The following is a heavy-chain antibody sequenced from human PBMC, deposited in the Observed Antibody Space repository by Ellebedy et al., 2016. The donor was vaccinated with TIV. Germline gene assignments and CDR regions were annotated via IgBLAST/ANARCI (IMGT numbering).Heavy chain of an antibody. CDR2: IIPIFGTA. CDR3: ARESAGTRGGDYYYYGMDV. V-gene: IGHV1-69*06. CDR1: GGTFSSYA. Sequence: SVKVSXXASGGTFSSYAISWVRQAPGQGLEWMGGIIPIFGTANYAQKFQGRVTITADKSTSTAYMELSSLRSEDTAVYYCARESAGTRGGDYYYYGMDVWGQGTTVTVSS. D-gene: IGHD1-7*01. J-gene: IGHJ6*02.